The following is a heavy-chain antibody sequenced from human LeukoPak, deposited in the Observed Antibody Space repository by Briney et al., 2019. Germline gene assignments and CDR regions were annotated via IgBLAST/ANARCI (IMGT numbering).Heavy chain of an antibody. CDR2: IHYSGST. V-gene: IGHV4-59*01. Sequence: SETLSLTCTVSGGSISSYYWSWIRQPPGKGLEWIGCIHYSGSTNYNPSLKSRVTISVDTSKNQISLKLSSVTAADTAVYYCARVRDRSSYFYDLDYWGQGTLVTVSS. D-gene: IGHD3-22*01. CDR3: ARVRDRSSYFYDLDY. J-gene: IGHJ4*02. CDR1: GGSISSYY.